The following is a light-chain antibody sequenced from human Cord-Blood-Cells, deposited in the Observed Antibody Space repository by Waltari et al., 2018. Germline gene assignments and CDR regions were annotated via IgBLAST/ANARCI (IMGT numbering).Light chain of an antibody. J-gene: IGKJ2*01. CDR1: QGIRND. V-gene: IGKV1-6*01. CDR2: AAS. CDR3: LQDYNYPYT. Sequence: ATQMTQAPSSLSASVADIVTITCRASQGIRNDLGWYQQKPGKAPKLLIYAASSLQSGVPSRFSGSGSGTDFTLTISSLQPEDFATYYCLQDYNYPYTFGQGTKLEIK.